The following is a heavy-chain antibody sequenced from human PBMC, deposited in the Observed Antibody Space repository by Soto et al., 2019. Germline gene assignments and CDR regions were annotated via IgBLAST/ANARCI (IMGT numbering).Heavy chain of an antibody. CDR1: VFSFSTYG. CDR2: VWYDGSKE. CDR3: ARTDWNYGTGVFDT. D-gene: IGHD1-7*01. Sequence: QVQLVESGGGVVQPGRSLRLSCAASVFSFSTYGMYWVRQAPAGGLEWVALVWYDGSKEYYADSVKGRFTISRDNSKNTLYLQMNSLRAEDTAVYFCARTDWNYGTGVFDTWGQGTMVTVSS. V-gene: IGHV3-33*01. J-gene: IGHJ3*02.